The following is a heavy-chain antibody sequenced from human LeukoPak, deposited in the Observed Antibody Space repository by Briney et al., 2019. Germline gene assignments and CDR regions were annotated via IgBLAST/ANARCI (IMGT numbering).Heavy chain of an antibody. Sequence: GESLKISCKGSGYSFTSYWIGWVRQMPGGGLEWMGAIYPGDSDTRYSPSFLGQVTISADRSITTAYLQWSSLQASDTAMYYCARAYDSSGRKFDYWGQGTLVTAPS. CDR2: IYPGDSDT. V-gene: IGHV5-51*01. CDR1: GYSFTSYW. D-gene: IGHD3-22*01. CDR3: ARAYDSSGRKFDY. J-gene: IGHJ4*02.